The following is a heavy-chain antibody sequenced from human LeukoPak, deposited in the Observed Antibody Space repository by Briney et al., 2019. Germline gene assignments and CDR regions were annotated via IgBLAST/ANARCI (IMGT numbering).Heavy chain of an antibody. J-gene: IGHJ6*02. CDR2: IIPIFGTA. V-gene: IGHV1-69*01. CDR3: ARGQYSSGWYAPNYYGMDV. D-gene: IGHD6-19*01. CDR1: GGTFSSYA. Sequence: ASVKVSCKASGGTFSSYAISWVRQAPGQGLEWMGGIIPIFGTANYAQKFQGRVTITADESTSTAYMELSSLRSEDTAVYYCARGQYSSGWYAPNYYGMDVWGQGTTVTVSS.